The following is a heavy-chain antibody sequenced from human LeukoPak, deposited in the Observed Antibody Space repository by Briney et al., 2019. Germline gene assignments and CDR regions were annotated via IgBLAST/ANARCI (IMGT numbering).Heavy chain of an antibody. J-gene: IGHJ4*02. CDR3: ARRYYDSSGYFYYFDY. Sequence: SETLSLTCTVSGGSISSYYWSWIRQPPGKGLEWIGYIYYSGSTNYNPSLKSRVTISVDTSKNQFSLKLSSVTAADTAVYYCARRYYDSSGYFYYFDYWGQGTLVTVSS. CDR2: IYYSGST. CDR1: GGSISSYY. D-gene: IGHD3-22*01. V-gene: IGHV4-59*01.